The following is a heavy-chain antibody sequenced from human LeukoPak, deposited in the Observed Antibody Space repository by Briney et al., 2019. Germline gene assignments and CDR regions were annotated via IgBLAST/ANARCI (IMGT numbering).Heavy chain of an antibody. CDR2: ISGSGGAT. J-gene: IGHJ4*02. CDR3: AKSGYCSSTSCPFDY. D-gene: IGHD2-2*01. CDR1: GFTFSSYA. Sequence: GGSLRLSCAASGFTFSSYAMSWVRQAPEKGLEWVSAISGSGGATYYADSVKGRFTIPRDNSKNTLYLQMNSLRVEDTAVYYCAKSGYCSSTSCPFDYWGQGTLVTVSS. V-gene: IGHV3-23*01.